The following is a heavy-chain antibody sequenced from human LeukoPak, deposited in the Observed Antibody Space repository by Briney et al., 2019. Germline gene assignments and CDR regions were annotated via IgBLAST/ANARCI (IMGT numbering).Heavy chain of an antibody. CDR2: IYHSGST. CDR1: GGSISSGGYY. V-gene: IGHV4-30-2*01. J-gene: IGHJ4*02. CDR3: ARVDIVATNFDY. D-gene: IGHD5-12*01. Sequence: SETLSLTCTVSGGSISSGGYYWSWIRQPPGKGLEWIGYIYHSGSTYYNPSLKSRVTISVDRSKNQFSLKLSSVTAADTAVYYCARVDIVATNFDYWGQGTLVTVSS.